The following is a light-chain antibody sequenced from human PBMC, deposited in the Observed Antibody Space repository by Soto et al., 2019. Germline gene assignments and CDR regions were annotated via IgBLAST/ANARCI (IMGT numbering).Light chain of an antibody. Sequence: DLQMTQSPSSLSASVGDRVTITCQASQDISNYLNWYQQKPGKAPKLLIYDASNLETGVPSRFSGSGSGTDFTFTISSLQPEDIATYYCQQYDNLWTFGQGTNVEIK. CDR1: QDISNY. J-gene: IGKJ1*01. V-gene: IGKV1-33*01. CDR3: QQYDNLWT. CDR2: DAS.